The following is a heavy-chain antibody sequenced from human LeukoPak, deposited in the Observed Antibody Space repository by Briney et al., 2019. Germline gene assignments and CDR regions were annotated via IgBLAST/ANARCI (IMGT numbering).Heavy chain of an antibody. Sequence: GGSLRLSCAASGFTFSSYSMSWVRQAPGKGLEWVSSISSSSSYIYYADSVKGRFTISRDNAKNSLYLQMNSLRAEDTAVYYCVRGIAVAGFVDYWGQGTLVTVSS. CDR2: ISSSSSYI. V-gene: IGHV3-21*01. J-gene: IGHJ4*02. CDR3: VRGIAVAGFVDY. CDR1: GFTFSSYS. D-gene: IGHD6-19*01.